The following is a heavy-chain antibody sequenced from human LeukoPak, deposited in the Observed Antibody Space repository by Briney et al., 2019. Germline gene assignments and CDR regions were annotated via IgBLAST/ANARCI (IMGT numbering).Heavy chain of an antibody. V-gene: IGHV3-7*01. CDR3: ARDLSSGWYQSYYYYYYMDV. D-gene: IGHD6-19*01. CDR2: IKQDGSEK. J-gene: IGHJ6*03. Sequence: GGSLRLSCAASGSTFDDYGMSWVRQAPGKGLEWVANIKQDGSEKYYVDSVRGRFTIFRDNAKNSLYLQMNSLRAEDTAVYYCARDLSSGWYQSYYYYYYMDVWGKGTTVTVSS. CDR1: GSTFDDYG.